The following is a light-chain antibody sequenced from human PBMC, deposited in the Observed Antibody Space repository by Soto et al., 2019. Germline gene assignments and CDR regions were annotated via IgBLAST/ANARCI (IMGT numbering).Light chain of an antibody. Sequence: EIVMTQSPATLSVSPGERATLSCRASQSVSSNLAWYQQKPGQAPSLLIYGASTRATGIPARFSGSGPGTGFTLTISSLQSEDFAVYYCQEYHNWPPWTFGQGTKVEIK. CDR2: GAS. V-gene: IGKV3-15*01. CDR3: QEYHNWPPWT. J-gene: IGKJ1*01. CDR1: QSVSSN.